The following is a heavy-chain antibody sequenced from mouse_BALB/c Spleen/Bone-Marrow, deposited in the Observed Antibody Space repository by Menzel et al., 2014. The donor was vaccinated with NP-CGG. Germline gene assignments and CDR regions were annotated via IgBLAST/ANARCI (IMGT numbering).Heavy chain of an antibody. V-gene: IGHV1-14*01. J-gene: IGHJ2*01. D-gene: IGHD3-3*01. CDR2: INPYNDGT. CDR1: GYTFTSYI. CDR3: ARGGGHYFDY. Sequence: EVQLQESGPELVKPGASVKMSCKASGYTFTSYILHWVKQKPGQGLEWIGYINPYNDGTKYNEKFKGKATLTSDKFSSATYMELSNLTPEDSAVYYCARGGGHYFDYWGQGTPLTVTS.